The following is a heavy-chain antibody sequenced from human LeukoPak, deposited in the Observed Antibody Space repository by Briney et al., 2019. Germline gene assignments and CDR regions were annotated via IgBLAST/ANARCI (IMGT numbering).Heavy chain of an antibody. CDR2: MWYDGSNK. CDR3: ARDPIVVVPAAMGGWFDP. J-gene: IGHJ5*02. CDR1: GFTFSSYG. Sequence: GGSLRLSCAASGFTFSSYGMHWVRQAPGKGLEWVAVMWYDGSNKYYADSVKGRFTISRDNSKNTLYLQMNSLRAEDTAVYYCARDPIVVVPAAMGGWFDPWGQGTLVTVSS. V-gene: IGHV3-33*01. D-gene: IGHD2-2*01.